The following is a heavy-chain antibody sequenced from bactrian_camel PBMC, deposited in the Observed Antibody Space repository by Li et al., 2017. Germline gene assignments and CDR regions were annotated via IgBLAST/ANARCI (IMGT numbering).Heavy chain of an antibody. CDR3: TARGPYCYTKLSVRDFTY. CDR1: GYTSFIDC. D-gene: IGHD2*01. V-gene: IGHV3S40*01. CDR2: IATGSGNT. Sequence: DVQLVESGGGSVQAGGSLKLSCTYSGYTSFIDCMGWFRQAPGKEREGVARIATGSGNTYYAGSVKGRFTISQDNAKNTVYLQMNSLKPEDTAMYYCTARGPYCYTKLSVRDFTYWGQGTQVTVS. J-gene: IGHJ6*01.